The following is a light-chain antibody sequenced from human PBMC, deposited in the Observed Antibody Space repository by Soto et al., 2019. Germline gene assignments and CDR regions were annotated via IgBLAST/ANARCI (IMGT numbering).Light chain of an antibody. CDR2: DNN. V-gene: IGLV1-51*01. Sequence: QSVLTHPPSVSAAPGQTVTISCFGSSSNIGNNYVSWYQQFPGTAPKLLIYDNNKRPSGIPDRFSGSKSGMSATLVITGLQTGDEADYYCGTWDSSLSVGVFGTGTKLTVL. J-gene: IGLJ1*01. CDR3: GTWDSSLSVGV. CDR1: SSNIGNNY.